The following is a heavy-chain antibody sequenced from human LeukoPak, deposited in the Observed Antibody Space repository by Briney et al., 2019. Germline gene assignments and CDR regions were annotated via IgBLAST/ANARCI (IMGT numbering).Heavy chain of an antibody. V-gene: IGHV3-7*03. Sequence: GGSLRLSCAASGFTFSSYWMSWVRQAPGKGLEWVANIKQDGSEKYYVDSVKGRFTIFRDNAKNSLYLQMNSLRDEDTAVYYCARDLGITGDTPLGGWGQGTLVTVSS. D-gene: IGHD1-20*01. CDR3: ARDLGITGDTPLGG. CDR1: GFTFSSYW. CDR2: IKQDGSEK. J-gene: IGHJ4*02.